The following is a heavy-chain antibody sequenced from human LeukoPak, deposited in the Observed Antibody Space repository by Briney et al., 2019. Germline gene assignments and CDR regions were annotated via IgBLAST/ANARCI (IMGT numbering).Heavy chain of an antibody. CDR1: GYTFTSYD. J-gene: IGHJ4*02. CDR2: INPSGGST. CDR3: ARRIQGGGSDY. D-gene: IGHD3-16*01. Sequence: ASVKVSCKASGYTFTSYDMHWVRQAPGQGLEWMGIINPSGGSTSYAQKFQGRVTMTRDMSTSTVYMELSSLRSEDTAVYYCARRIQGGGSDYWGQGTLVTVSS. V-gene: IGHV1-46*01.